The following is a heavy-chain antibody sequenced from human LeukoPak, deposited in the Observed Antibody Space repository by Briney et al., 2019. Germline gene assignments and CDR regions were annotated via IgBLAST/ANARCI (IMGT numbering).Heavy chain of an antibody. CDR3: TRDSYCSSTTCYRGHFDS. CDR2: ISASSSNI. D-gene: IGHD2-2*01. J-gene: IGHJ4*02. V-gene: IGHV3-21*01. CDR1: GFTFSIYA. Sequence: GGSLRLSCAGSGFTFSIYAMNWVRQAPGKGLEWLSSISASSSNIDCADSIKGRFTISRDNAKKSLYLHMNSLRAEDTAIYYCTRDSYCSSTTCYRGHFDSWGQGTLVTVSS.